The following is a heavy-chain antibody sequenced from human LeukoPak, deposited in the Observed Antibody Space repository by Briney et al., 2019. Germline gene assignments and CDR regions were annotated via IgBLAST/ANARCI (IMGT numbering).Heavy chain of an antibody. Sequence: GGSLRLSCAASGFTFSSYAMSWVRQAPGKGLEWVSAISGNGGRTYYADSVKGRFTTSRDNSKNTLNLQMHRLRVEDTAVYYCTRVMWDSSGYPIDYWGQGSLVTVSS. CDR2: ISGNGGRT. CDR1: GFTFSSYA. J-gene: IGHJ4*02. D-gene: IGHD3-22*01. CDR3: TRVMWDSSGYPIDY. V-gene: IGHV3-23*01.